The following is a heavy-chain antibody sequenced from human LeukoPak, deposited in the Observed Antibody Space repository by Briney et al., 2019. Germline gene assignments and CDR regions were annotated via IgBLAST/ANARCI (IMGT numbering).Heavy chain of an antibody. J-gene: IGHJ4*02. Sequence: SVKVSCKACGGTFSSYAIRWVRQAPGQGREWMGRIIPIFGIANYAQKFQGRVTITADKSTSTAYMELSSLRSEDTAVYYCARDPSITMIVDWGEGTLVTVSS. V-gene: IGHV1-69*04. CDR2: IIPIFGIA. CDR3: ARDPSITMIVD. D-gene: IGHD3-22*01. CDR1: GGTFSSYA.